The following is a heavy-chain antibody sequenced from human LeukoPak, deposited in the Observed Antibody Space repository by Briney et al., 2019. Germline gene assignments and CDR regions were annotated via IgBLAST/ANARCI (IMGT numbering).Heavy chain of an antibody. Sequence: SVKVSCKASGGTFSSYAISWVRQAPEQGLEWMGRIIPILGIANYAQKFQGRVTITADKSTSTAYMELSSLRSEDTAVYYCARDTVVRGVIGPFDIWGQGTMVTVSS. D-gene: IGHD3-10*01. CDR3: ARDTVVRGVIGPFDI. CDR1: GGTFSSYA. J-gene: IGHJ3*02. V-gene: IGHV1-69*04. CDR2: IIPILGIA.